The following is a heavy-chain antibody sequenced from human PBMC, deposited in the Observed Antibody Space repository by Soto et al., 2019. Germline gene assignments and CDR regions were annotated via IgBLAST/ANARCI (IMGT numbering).Heavy chain of an antibody. CDR3: ARGQMTVTTSFSSYYYYMDV. J-gene: IGHJ6*03. CDR1: GGSFSGYY. V-gene: IGHV4-34*01. CDR2: INHSGST. Sequence: SETLSLTCAVYGGSFSGYYWSWIRQPPGKGLEWIGEINHSGSTNYNPSLKSRVTISVDTSKNQFSLKLSSVTAADTAVYYCARGQMTVTTSFSSYYYYMDVWGKGTTVTVSS. D-gene: IGHD4-4*01.